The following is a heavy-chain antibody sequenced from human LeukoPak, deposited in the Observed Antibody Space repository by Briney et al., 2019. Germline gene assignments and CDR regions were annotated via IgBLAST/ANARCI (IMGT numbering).Heavy chain of an antibody. J-gene: IGHJ6*02. CDR2: INHSGST. CDR3: ATCGYSFRVYYYGMDV. CDR1: GGPFSGYY. V-gene: IGHV4-34*01. D-gene: IGHD5-18*01. Sequence: PSETLSLTCAVYGGPFSGYYWRWTRQPPGKGLEWIGEINHSGSTNYNPSLKSRVTISVDTSKNQFSLKLSSVTAADTAVYYCATCGYSFRVYYYGMDVWGQGTTVTVSS.